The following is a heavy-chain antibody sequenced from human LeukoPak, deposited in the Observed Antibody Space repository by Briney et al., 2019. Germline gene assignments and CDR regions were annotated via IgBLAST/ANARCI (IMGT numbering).Heavy chain of an antibody. D-gene: IGHD7-27*01. CDR1: GYRFTNYW. V-gene: IGHV5-51*01. Sequence: GESLKISCKGSGYRFTNYWIGWVRQMPGKGLEWVGIIYPGDSDTRYSPSFQGQVTISADKSISTAYLQWNSLKASDTAMYYCARRQTGDWGGFDYWGQGTLVTVSS. J-gene: IGHJ4*02. CDR3: ARRQTGDWGGFDY. CDR2: IYPGDSDT.